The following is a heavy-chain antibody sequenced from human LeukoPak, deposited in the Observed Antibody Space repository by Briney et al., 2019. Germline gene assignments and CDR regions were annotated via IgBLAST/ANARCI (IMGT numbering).Heavy chain of an antibody. CDR1: GFTFSSYA. J-gene: IGHJ3*02. Sequence: GGSLRLSCAASGFTFSSYAMSWVRQAPGKGLEWVSAISGSGGSTYYADSVKGRFTISRENSKNTLYLQMNSLRAEDTAVYYCAKDLRYSSSWYGGTDAFDIWGQGTMVTVSS. CDR2: ISGSGGST. V-gene: IGHV3-23*01. CDR3: AKDLRYSSSWYGGTDAFDI. D-gene: IGHD6-13*01.